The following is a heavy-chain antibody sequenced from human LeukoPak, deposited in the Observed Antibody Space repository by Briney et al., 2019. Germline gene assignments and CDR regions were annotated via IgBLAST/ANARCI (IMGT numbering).Heavy chain of an antibody. D-gene: IGHD1-26*01. CDR1: GFTFSRYW. J-gene: IGHJ4*02. CDR3: ARLLVYGGGGEAFDY. Sequence: GGSLRLSCAASGFTFSRYWMSWVRQAPGKGLEWVVNIKQDGSEKYYVDSVNGRFTISRDNAKNSLYLQMNSLRAEDTAVYYCARLLVYGGGGEAFDYWGQGILVTVSS. CDR2: IKQDGSEK. V-gene: IGHV3-7*01.